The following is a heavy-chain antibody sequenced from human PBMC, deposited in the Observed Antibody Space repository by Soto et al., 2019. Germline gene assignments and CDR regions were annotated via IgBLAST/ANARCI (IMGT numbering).Heavy chain of an antibody. D-gene: IGHD3-10*01. CDR1: GFIFGRFG. CDR3: ARDHESGVDDSVPAGFDY. Sequence: ESGGGVVQPGRSLKLSCAASGFIFGRFGMHWVRQPPGKGLEWVAVIWNDGSNKLYADSVQGRFTISRDNSKNTLYLEMNSLRAEDTAVYYCARDHESGVDDSVPAGFDYWGQGTLVTVSS. V-gene: IGHV3-33*01. J-gene: IGHJ4*02. CDR2: IWNDGSNK.